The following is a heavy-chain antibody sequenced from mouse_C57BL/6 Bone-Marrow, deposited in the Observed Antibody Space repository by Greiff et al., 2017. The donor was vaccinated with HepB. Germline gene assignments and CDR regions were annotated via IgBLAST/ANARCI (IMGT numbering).Heavy chain of an antibody. J-gene: IGHJ1*03. V-gene: IGHV5-6*01. CDR2: ISSGGSYT. Sequence: EVKLVESGGDLVKPGGSLKLSCAASGFTFSSYGMSWVRQTPDKRLEWVATISSGGSYTYYPDSVKGRFTISIDNAKNTLYLQMSSLKSEDTAMYYCARDYYGSSYGRYFDVWGTGTTVTVSS. CDR3: ARDYYGSSYGRYFDV. D-gene: IGHD1-1*01. CDR1: GFTFSSYG.